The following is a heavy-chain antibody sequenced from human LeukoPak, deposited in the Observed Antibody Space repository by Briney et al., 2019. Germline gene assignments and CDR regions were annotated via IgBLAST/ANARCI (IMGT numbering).Heavy chain of an antibody. D-gene: IGHD2-15*01. V-gene: IGHV4-59*08. J-gene: IGHJ4*02. CDR2: IYYSGST. CDR3: ASYYCSGGSCYLGY. Sequence: SETLSLTCTVSGGAISSYYWSWIRQPPGKGLEWIGYIYYSGSTNYNPSLKSRVTISVDTSKNQFSLKLSSVTAADTAVYYCASYYCSGGSCYLGYWGQGTLVTVSS. CDR1: GGAISSYY.